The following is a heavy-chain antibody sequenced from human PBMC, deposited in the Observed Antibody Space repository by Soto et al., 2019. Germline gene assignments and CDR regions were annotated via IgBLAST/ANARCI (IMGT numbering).Heavy chain of an antibody. CDR2: IYWDDDK. D-gene: IGHD4-17*01. Sequence: QITLRESGPTLVKPTETLTLTCTFSGFSVTSDGVAVAWIRQPPGKGLEWLALIYWDDDKRYNPSLSSRLSIAADTSNNQVVLTMTDMDPVDTATYYCAHMDDYADPQPRWFDPWGQGTPVTVSS. V-gene: IGHV2-5*02. CDR3: AHMDDYADPQPRWFDP. CDR1: GFSVTSDGVA. J-gene: IGHJ5*02.